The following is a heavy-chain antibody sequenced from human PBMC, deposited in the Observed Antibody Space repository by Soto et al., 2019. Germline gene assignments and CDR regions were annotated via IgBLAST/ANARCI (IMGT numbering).Heavy chain of an antibody. CDR1: GFTFSDYY. Sequence: GVLRLSCAASGFTFSDYYMSWIRQAPGKGLGWGSYISSSGSTIYYADSVKGRFTISRDNAKNSLYLQMNSLRAEDTAVYYCARAYAVTGEWLLHSSYGMDVWGQGTTVTVSS. D-gene: IGHD3-3*01. CDR3: ARAYAVTGEWLLHSSYGMDV. CDR2: ISSSGSTI. J-gene: IGHJ6*02. V-gene: IGHV3-11*01.